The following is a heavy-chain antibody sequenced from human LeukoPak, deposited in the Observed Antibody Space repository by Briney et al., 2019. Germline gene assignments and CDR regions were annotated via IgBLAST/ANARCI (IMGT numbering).Heavy chain of an antibody. D-gene: IGHD3-22*01. V-gene: IGHV4-34*01. CDR1: GFSFSSYA. CDR2: INHSGST. J-gene: IGHJ4*02. Sequence: PGGSLRLSCVGSGFSFSSYALSWVRQAPGKGLEWIWEINHSGSTNYNPSLKSRVTISVDTSKNQFSLKLSSVTAADTAVYYCARERNYYDSSGYYADFDYWGQGTLVTVSS. CDR3: ARERNYYDSSGYYADFDY.